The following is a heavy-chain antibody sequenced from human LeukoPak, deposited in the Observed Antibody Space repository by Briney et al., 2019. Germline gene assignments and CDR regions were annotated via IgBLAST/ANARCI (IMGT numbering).Heavy chain of an antibody. Sequence: SETLSLTCTVSGGSISSSSYCWGWIRQPPGKGLEWIGTIYHSGSTYYNPSLKSRVTISVDTSKNQFSLKLTSVTAADTAVYYCARHVPIAVAAYYFDYWDQGTLVTVSS. CDR1: GGSISSSSYC. J-gene: IGHJ4*02. D-gene: IGHD6-19*01. CDR3: ARHVPIAVAAYYFDY. V-gene: IGHV4-39*01. CDR2: IYHSGST.